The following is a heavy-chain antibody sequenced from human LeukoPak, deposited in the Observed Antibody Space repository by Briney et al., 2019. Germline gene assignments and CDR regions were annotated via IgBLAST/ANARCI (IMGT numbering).Heavy chain of an antibody. CDR2: TYYRSKWYN. J-gene: IGHJ5*02. CDR3: ARSDLHITMKYNWFDP. D-gene: IGHD3-22*01. V-gene: IGHV6-1*01. Sequence: SQTLSLTCAISGDSVSSNSAAWNWIRQSPSRGLEWLGRTYYRSKWYNDYAVSVKSRITINPDTSKNQFSLQLNSVTPEDTAVYYCARSDLHITMKYNWFDPWGQGTLVTVSS. CDR1: GDSVSSNSAA.